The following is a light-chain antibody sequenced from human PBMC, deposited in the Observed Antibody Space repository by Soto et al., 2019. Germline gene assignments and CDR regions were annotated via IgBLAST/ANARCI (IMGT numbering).Light chain of an antibody. J-gene: IGLJ2*01. CDR1: TSDVGAYDF. Sequence: QSALTQPASVSGSPGQSITLSCTGTTSDVGAYDFVSWYQHYPGKAPKLVTFDVTHRPPGISDRFSGSKSANTASLTSSGLQAADEAFYYCSSYTTRSTLVFGGGTKLTVL. CDR2: DVT. CDR3: SSYTTRSTLV. V-gene: IGLV2-14*01.